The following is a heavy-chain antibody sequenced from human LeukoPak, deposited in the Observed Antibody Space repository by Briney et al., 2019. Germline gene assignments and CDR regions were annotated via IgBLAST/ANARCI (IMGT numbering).Heavy chain of an antibody. CDR3: ARRPGHTWDMGNWFDP. J-gene: IGHJ5*02. CDR1: GDSIRTNSYF. V-gene: IGHV4-39*01. Sequence: SATLSLTCSVSGDSIRTNSYFWGWIRQPPGMGLEWIGSISYNGITYYNPSLKSRASVSVDTSKNQFSLNLNSVTAADTAIYYCARRPGHTWDMGNWFDPWGQGTLVTVSS. D-gene: IGHD1-26*01. CDR2: ISYNGIT.